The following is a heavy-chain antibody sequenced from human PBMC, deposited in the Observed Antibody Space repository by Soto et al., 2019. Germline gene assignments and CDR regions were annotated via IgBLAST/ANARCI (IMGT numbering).Heavy chain of an antibody. CDR3: ARDPRGYSGYTNFDY. CDR2: INPNSGGT. CDR1: GYTFTGYY. J-gene: IGHJ4*02. Sequence: ASVKVSCKASGYTFTGYYMHWVRQAPGQGLEWIGWINPNSGGTNYAQKFQGWVTMTRDTSISTAYMELSRLRSDDTSVYYCARDPRGYSGYTNFDYWGQGTLVTVSS. D-gene: IGHD5-12*01. V-gene: IGHV1-2*04.